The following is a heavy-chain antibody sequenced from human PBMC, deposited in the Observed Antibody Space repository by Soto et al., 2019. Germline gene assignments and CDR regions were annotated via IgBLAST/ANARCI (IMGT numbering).Heavy chain of an antibody. J-gene: IGHJ3*02. V-gene: IGHV4-31*02. CDR3: AQALVFTGGDGFDI. D-gene: IGHD1-1*01. Sequence: QVRLQEWGPGLVKPSQTLSLKCSVSGGSITTGGRYWSWIRQLPGKGLEWIGDIYYSGNTNYNAASKSRVTISEEASKNQFSLKLSSVTAADTAVYYCAQALVFTGGDGFDIWGQGRLVTVSS. CDR1: GGSITTGGRY. CDR2: IYYSGNT.